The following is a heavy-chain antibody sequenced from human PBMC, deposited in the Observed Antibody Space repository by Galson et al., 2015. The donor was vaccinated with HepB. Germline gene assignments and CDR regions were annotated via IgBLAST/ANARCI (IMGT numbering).Heavy chain of an antibody. D-gene: IGHD3-22*01. CDR3: AAPSSQTYYYDSSGYWGY. V-gene: IGHV4-39*07. Sequence: ETLSLTCTVSGGSISSSSYYWGWIRQPPGKGLEWIGSIYYSGSTYYNPSLKSRVTISVDTSKNQFSLKLSSVTAADTAVYYCAAPSSQTYYYDSSGYWGYWGQGTLVTVSS. CDR1: GGSISSSSYY. J-gene: IGHJ4*02. CDR2: IYYSGST.